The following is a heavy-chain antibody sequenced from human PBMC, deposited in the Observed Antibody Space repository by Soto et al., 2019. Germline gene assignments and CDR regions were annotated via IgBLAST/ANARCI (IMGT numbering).Heavy chain of an antibody. CDR3: AKDPSGTYIADAFDV. CDR1: GFTFKTYG. D-gene: IGHD1-26*01. CDR2: ISGSGGAV. V-gene: IGHV3-23*01. Sequence: GGSLRLSCVASGFTFKTYGMAWVRRAPGKGLEWVSTISGSGGAVYRADSVKGRCTISRDNYKDTLYLQMNSLRAEDTAIYYSAKDPSGTYIADAFDVWGHRTRGTVS. J-gene: IGHJ3*01.